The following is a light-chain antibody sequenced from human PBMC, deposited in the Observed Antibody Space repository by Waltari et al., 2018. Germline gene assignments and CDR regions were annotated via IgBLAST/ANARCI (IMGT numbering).Light chain of an antibody. J-gene: IGLJ2*01. CDR1: SSDVGGYNY. V-gene: IGLV2-14*03. CDR3: SSYISSSTLEL. Sequence: SALTQPASVSGSPGQSITISCTGTSSDVGGYNYVPWYQQHPGKAPKLMIYDVSNRPSGVSNRFSGSKSGNTASLTISGLQAEDEADYYCSSYISSSTLELFGGGTSLTVL. CDR2: DVS.